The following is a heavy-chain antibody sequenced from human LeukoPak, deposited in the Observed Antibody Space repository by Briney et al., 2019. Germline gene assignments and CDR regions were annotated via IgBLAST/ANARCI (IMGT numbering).Heavy chain of an antibody. D-gene: IGHD1-1*01. V-gene: IGHV1-24*01. CDR3: ATDPGAGTTAFLAFDI. CDR2: FDPEDGGT. Sequence: ASVKVSCKVSGYTLTELSMHGLRQARGKGRDWMGGFDPEDGGTIYAQKFQGRVTMTEDTSTDTAYMELSNLRSGDTAVYYCATDPGAGTTAFLAFDIWGQGTMVTVSS. J-gene: IGHJ3*02. CDR1: GYTLTELS.